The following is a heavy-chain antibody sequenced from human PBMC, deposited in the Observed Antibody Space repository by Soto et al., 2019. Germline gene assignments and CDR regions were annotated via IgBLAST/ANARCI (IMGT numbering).Heavy chain of an antibody. D-gene: IGHD3-22*01. CDR1: GFTFSSYA. CDR3: ARDGGPGYYDSSGYYGDGAFDI. Sequence: QVQLVESGGGVVQPGRSLRLSCAASGFTFSSYAMHWVRQAPGEGLEWVAVISYDGSNKYYADSVKGRFTISRDNSKNTLYLQMNSLRAEDTAVYYCARDGGPGYYDSSGYYGDGAFDIWGQGTMVTVSS. V-gene: IGHV3-30-3*01. J-gene: IGHJ3*02. CDR2: ISYDGSNK.